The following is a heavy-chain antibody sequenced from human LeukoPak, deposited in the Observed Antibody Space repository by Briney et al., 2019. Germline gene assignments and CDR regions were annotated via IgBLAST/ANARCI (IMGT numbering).Heavy chain of an antibody. CDR1: GYTFTSYG. V-gene: IGHV1-18*01. CDR3: ARVADIVVVTATLDY. CDR2: ISAYNGNT. Sequence: ASVKVSCTASGYTFTSYGISWVRQAPGQGLEWMGWISAYNGNTNYAQKLQGRVTMTTDTSTSTAYVELRSLRSDDTAVYYCARVADIVVVTATLDYWGQGTLVTVSS. J-gene: IGHJ4*02. D-gene: IGHD2-21*02.